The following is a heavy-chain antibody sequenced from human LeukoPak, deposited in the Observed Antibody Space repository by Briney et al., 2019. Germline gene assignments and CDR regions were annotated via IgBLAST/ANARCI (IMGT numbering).Heavy chain of an antibody. CDR1: GFTFSNAW. CDR3: TSHAAFDP. CDR2: IKGNADGRTT. Sequence: GGSLRLSCVASGFTFSNAWMNWVRQAPGKGLEWVGRIKGNADGRTTEYAAPVRGRFTMSRDDSKNTLYLQINSLKIEDTAVYYCTSHAAFDPWGQGTLVTVSS. V-gene: IGHV3-15*07. J-gene: IGHJ5*02.